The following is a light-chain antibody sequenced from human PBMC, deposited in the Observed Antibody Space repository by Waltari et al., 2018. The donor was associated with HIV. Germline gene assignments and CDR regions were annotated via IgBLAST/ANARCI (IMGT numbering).Light chain of an antibody. CDR2: SDN. J-gene: IGLJ3*02. Sequence: QSVLTQPPSASGTPGQWVTISCYGGSSTIGSISVNWYQQLPGTAPQLLIYSDNQRPSGVPDRLSGSKSGTSASLAISGLQSEDEADYYCSTWDDSLNGRVFGGGTKLTVL. CDR1: SSTIGSIS. V-gene: IGLV1-44*01. CDR3: STWDDSLNGRV.